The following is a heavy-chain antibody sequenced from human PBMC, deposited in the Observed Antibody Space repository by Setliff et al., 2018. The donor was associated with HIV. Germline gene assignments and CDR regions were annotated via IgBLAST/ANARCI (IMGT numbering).Heavy chain of an antibody. Sequence: ASVKVSCKASGYTFTTYHIHWVRQAPGQGLEWMGWINPKSGGTHYGQKFQGRVTMTRDMSISTAYMELNRLRSDDTAVYYCARDGPHVVVTTMRAFDIWGQGTMVTVSS. CDR1: GYTFTTYH. J-gene: IGHJ3*02. D-gene: IGHD2-21*02. V-gene: IGHV1-2*02. CDR2: INPKSGGT. CDR3: ARDGPHVVVTTMRAFDI.